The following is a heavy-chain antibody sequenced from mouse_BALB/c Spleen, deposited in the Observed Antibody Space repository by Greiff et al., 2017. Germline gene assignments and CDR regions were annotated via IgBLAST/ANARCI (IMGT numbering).Heavy chain of an antibody. CDR3: ARSGLYRFYAMDY. D-gene: IGHD2-14*01. J-gene: IGHJ4*01. CDR1: GFTFSSFG. CDR2: ISSGSSTI. Sequence: EVHLVESGGGLVQPGGSRKLSCAASGFTFSSFGMHWVRQAPEKGLEWVAYISSGSSTIYYADTVKGRFTISRDNPKNTLFLQMTSLRSEDTAMYYCARSGLYRFYAMDYWGQGTSVTVSS. V-gene: IGHV5-17*02.